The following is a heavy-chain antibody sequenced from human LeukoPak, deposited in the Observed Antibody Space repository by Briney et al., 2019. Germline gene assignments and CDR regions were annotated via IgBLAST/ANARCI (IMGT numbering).Heavy chain of an antibody. CDR2: ITGSGDST. CDR3: AKGHLVVVVPTAIDY. CDR1: GFTFSSNA. V-gene: IGHV3-23*01. D-gene: IGHD2-2*01. J-gene: IGHJ4*02. Sequence: PGGSLRLSCAASGFTFSSNAMNWVRQAPGKGLEWVSGITGSGDSTYYADSVKGRFTISRDNSKNTVYLQMNSLRAEDTAVYYCAKGHLVVVVPTAIDYWGQGTLVTVSS.